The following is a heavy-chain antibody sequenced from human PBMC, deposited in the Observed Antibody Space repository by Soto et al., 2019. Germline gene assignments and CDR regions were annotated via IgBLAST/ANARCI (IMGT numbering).Heavy chain of an antibody. CDR3: ARGGLTMIVVGSLGY. Sequence: ASVKVSCKASGYTFTSYYMHWVRQAPGQGLEWLGIINPSGGSTSYAQKFQGRVTMTRDTFTSTVYMELSSLRSEDTAVYYCARGGLTMIVVGSLGYWGQGTLVTVSS. CDR1: GYTFTSYY. D-gene: IGHD3-22*01. CDR2: INPSGGST. V-gene: IGHV1-46*03. J-gene: IGHJ4*02.